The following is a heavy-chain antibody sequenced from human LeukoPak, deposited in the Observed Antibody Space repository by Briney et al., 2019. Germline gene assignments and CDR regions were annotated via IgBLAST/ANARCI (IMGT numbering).Heavy chain of an antibody. Sequence: KPSETLSLTCAVYGGSFSGYYWSWIRQPPGKGLEWIGEINHSGSTNYNPSLKSRVTISVDTSKNQFSLKLSSVTAADTAVYYCARGDTLGAFDIWRQGTMVTVSS. CDR3: ARGDTLGAFDI. V-gene: IGHV4-34*01. CDR2: INHSGST. CDR1: GGSFSGYY. D-gene: IGHD2-2*02. J-gene: IGHJ3*02.